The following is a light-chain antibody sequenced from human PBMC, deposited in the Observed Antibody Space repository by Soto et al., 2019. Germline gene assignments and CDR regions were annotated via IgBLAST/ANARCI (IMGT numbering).Light chain of an antibody. CDR2: GAS. J-gene: IGKJ1*01. V-gene: IGKV1-39*01. Sequence: DIQMTQSPPSLSASVGDRVTITCRASQGISTYLNWYQQKPGKAPNLLIYGASTLQVGVPSRFSGSGSGTDFSLTISGMHLEDFATYYCQQSYSTPRTFGQGTKVDI. CDR1: QGISTY. CDR3: QQSYSTPRT.